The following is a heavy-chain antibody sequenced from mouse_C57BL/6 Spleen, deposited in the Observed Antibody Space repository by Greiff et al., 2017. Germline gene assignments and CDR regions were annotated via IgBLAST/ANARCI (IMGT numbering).Heavy chain of an antibody. Sequence: LVESGAELVRPGASVTLSCKASGYTFTDYEMHWVKQTPVHGLEWIGAIDPETGGTAYNQKFKGKAILTADKSSSTAYMELRSLTSEDSDVYYCTSSAGKSAYWGQGTLVTVSA. D-gene: IGHD4-1*01. CDR2: IDPETGGT. CDR1: GYTFTDYE. CDR3: TSSAGKSAY. V-gene: IGHV1-15*01. J-gene: IGHJ3*01.